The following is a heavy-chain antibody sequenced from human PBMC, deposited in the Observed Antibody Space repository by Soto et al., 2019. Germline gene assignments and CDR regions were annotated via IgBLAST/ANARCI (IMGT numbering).Heavy chain of an antibody. V-gene: IGHV4-31*03. Sequence: QVQLQESGPGLVKPSQTLSLTCTVSGGSISSGDYYWSWIRQHPGKGLEWIGYTYYSGSTYYNPSLKSRGTITGDTSKNQFSLKLSSVTAADRAVYYCARGQGLWRGYPWFDPWGQGTLVTVSS. J-gene: IGHJ5*02. D-gene: IGHD3-3*01. CDR3: ARGQGLWRGYPWFDP. CDR2: TYYSGST. CDR1: GGSISSGDYY.